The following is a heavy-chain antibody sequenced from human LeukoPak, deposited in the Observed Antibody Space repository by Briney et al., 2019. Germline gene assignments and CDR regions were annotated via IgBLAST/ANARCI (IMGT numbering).Heavy chain of an antibody. Sequence: GGSLRLSCAASGFTFSIYAMSWVRQAPGKGLEWVSAIVGSGDTTYYADAVRGRFTIFRDNSKNTVYLQMNSLRDEDTAVYYCALNAYYSGMTTWGQGILVTVSS. CDR2: IVGSGDTT. J-gene: IGHJ4*02. CDR1: GFTFSIYA. CDR3: ALNAYYSGMTT. V-gene: IGHV3-23*01. D-gene: IGHD3-10*01.